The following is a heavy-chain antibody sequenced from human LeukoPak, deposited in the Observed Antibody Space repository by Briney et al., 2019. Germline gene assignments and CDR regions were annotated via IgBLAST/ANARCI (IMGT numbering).Heavy chain of an antibody. Sequence: PGGSLRLSCAASGFTFSNYGMNWVRQAPGKGLEWVSEISGSGGSTYYADSVKGRFTISRDNSKNTLYLQMNSLRAEDTAVYFCAKEGDYTYCGGDCYYFDYWGQGTLVTVSS. V-gene: IGHV3-23*01. J-gene: IGHJ4*02. D-gene: IGHD2-21*02. CDR3: AKEGDYTYCGGDCYYFDY. CDR2: ISGSGGST. CDR1: GFTFSNYG.